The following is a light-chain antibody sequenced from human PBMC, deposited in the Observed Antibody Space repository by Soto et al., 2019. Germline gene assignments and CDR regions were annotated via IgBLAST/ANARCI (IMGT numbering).Light chain of an antibody. CDR1: ISDVGGYHY. V-gene: IGLV2-14*01. Sequence: QSLLAQPASVSGSPGQSSTIACTGTISDVGGYHYVTWYQQHPGKAPQLMIYEVSNRPSGVSNRFSGSKSDNTASLTISGLQAEDEADYYCSSYTSFSTYVFGTGTKVTVL. CDR3: SSYTSFSTYV. J-gene: IGLJ1*01. CDR2: EVS.